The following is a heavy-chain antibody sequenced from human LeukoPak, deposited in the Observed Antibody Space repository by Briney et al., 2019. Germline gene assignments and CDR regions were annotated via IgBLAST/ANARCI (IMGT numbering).Heavy chain of an antibody. CDR1: GFTFTSYS. CDR2: ISSSSNTI. J-gene: IGHJ6*03. V-gene: IGHV3-48*01. Sequence: GGSLRLSCAASGFTFTSYSMNWVRQAPGKGLEWVSYISSSSNTIHYAESVKGRFTISRDNAKNSLYLQMNSLRAEDTAVYYCARGLSPYYYYYMDVWGKGTTVTVSS. CDR3: ARGLSPYYYYYMDV.